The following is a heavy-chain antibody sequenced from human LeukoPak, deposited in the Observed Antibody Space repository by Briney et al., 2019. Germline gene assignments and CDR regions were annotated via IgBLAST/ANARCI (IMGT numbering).Heavy chain of an antibody. Sequence: SEILSLTCTVSGGSISSGGYYWSWIRQHPGKGLEWIGYIYYSGSTYYNPSLKSRVTISVDTSKNQSSLKLSSVTAADTAVYYCARVGFGGADFDYWGQGTLVTVSS. CDR1: GGSISSGGYY. CDR3: ARVGFGGADFDY. CDR2: IYYSGST. D-gene: IGHD3-16*01. V-gene: IGHV4-31*03. J-gene: IGHJ4*02.